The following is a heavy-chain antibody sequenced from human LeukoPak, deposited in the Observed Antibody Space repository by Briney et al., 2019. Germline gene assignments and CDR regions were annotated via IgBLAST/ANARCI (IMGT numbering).Heavy chain of an antibody. Sequence: GRSLRLSCAASGFTFDDYAMHWVRQAPGKGLEWVSGISWNGGSIGYADSVKGRFTISRDNAKNSLYLQMNSLRAEDTALYYCAKDWGYYDSSGYYNYWGQGTLVTVSS. CDR2: ISWNGGSI. J-gene: IGHJ4*02. D-gene: IGHD3-22*01. CDR1: GFTFDDYA. CDR3: AKDWGYYDSSGYYNY. V-gene: IGHV3-9*01.